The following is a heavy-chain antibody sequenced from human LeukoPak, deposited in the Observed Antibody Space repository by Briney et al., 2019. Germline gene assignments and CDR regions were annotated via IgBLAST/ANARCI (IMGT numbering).Heavy chain of an antibody. D-gene: IGHD4-17*01. CDR1: GFTFDDYA. V-gene: IGHV3-9*01. Sequence: SGGSLRLSCAASGFTFDDYAMHWVRQAPGKGLEWVSGISWNSGSIGYADSVKGRLTISRDNAKNSLYLQMNSLRAEDTALYYCAHLYGDFDYWGQGTLVTVSS. CDR2: ISWNSGSI. J-gene: IGHJ4*02. CDR3: AHLYGDFDY.